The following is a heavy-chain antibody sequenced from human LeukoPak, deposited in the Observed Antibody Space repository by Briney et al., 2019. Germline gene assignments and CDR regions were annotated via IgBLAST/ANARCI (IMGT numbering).Heavy chain of an antibody. Sequence: GGSLRLSCAASGFTFSSYGMHWVRQAPGKGLVWVAFIRYDGSNKYYADSVKGRFTISRDNSKNTLYLQMNSLRAEDTAVYYCAKDLIALYYYDSSVGAEYFQHWGQGTLVTVSS. CDR2: IRYDGSNK. J-gene: IGHJ1*01. CDR1: GFTFSSYG. V-gene: IGHV3-30*02. CDR3: AKDLIALYYYDSSVGAEYFQH. D-gene: IGHD3-22*01.